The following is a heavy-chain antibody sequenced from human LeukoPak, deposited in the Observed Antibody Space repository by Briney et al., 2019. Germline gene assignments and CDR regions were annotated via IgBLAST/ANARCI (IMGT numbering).Heavy chain of an antibody. CDR3: ARDLDQYSGRFGGFGHDF. D-gene: IGHD1-26*01. J-gene: IGHJ4*02. Sequence: SVTVSCKASGGTFSSYAISWVRQAPGQGLEWMGGIIPIFGTANYAQKFQGRVTITADESTSTAYMDLSSLRSEDTAVYYCARDLDQYSGRFGGFGHDFWGQGTLVTVSS. CDR1: GGTFSSYA. V-gene: IGHV1-69*13. CDR2: IIPIFGTA.